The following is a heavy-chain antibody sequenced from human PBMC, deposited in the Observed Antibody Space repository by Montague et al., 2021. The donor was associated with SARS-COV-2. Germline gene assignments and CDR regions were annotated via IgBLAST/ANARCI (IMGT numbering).Heavy chain of an antibody. CDR3: AKASWIQLWFRTPYFDY. Sequence: SLRLSCAASGFTFSSYAMSWVRQAPGKGLEWVSANSGSGGSTYYXXSLKGRFTISRDNSKNTLYLQMNSLRAEDTAVYYCAKASWIQLWFRTPYFDYWGQGTLVTVSS. D-gene: IGHD5-18*01. CDR2: NSGSGGST. J-gene: IGHJ4*02. CDR1: GFTFSSYA. V-gene: IGHV3-23*01.